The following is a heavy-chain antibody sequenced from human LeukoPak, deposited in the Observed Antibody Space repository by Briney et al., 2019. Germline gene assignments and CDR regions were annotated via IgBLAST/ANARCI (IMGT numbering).Heavy chain of an antibody. J-gene: IGHJ4*02. V-gene: IGHV1-18*01. D-gene: IGHD6-13*01. CDR1: DYTFTSYG. CDR3: ARDQDGYSSSWYTV. CDR2: ISVYNGNT. Sequence: ASVKVSCKASDYTFTSYGISWVRQAPGQGFERMGWISVYNGNTNYAQKLQGRVTMTTDTSTSTAYMELRSLRSDDTAVYYCARDQDGYSSSWYTVWGQGTLVTVSS.